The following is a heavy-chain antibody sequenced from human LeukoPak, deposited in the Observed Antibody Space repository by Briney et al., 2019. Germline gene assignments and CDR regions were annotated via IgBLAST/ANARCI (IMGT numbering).Heavy chain of an antibody. CDR1: GFNFSNYW. J-gene: IGHJ4*02. Sequence: PGGSLRLSCEGSGFNFSNYWMVWVRQAPGKGLEWVANIKHDGREKHFVDSVKGRFSISRDNAHNSLYLVMNNLRPEDTALYFCARGGRSLWFADLLTNWGQRILVAVSS. CDR3: ARGGRSLWFADLLTN. D-gene: IGHD3-10*01. CDR2: IKHDGREK. V-gene: IGHV3-7*01.